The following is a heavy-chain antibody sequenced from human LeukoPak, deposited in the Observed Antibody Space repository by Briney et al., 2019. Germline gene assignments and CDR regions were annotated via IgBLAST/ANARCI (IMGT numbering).Heavy chain of an antibody. D-gene: IGHD2-2*01. CDR3: AKPRHCSTSTCASAAFDV. CDR1: GFTFSSYA. Sequence: PGRSLRLSCAASGFTFSSYAMHWVRQAPGKGLEWVAVISNDGSDTRYADSVRGRFPISRDNSKNTLFLQMNSLRAEDTAVYYCAKPRHCSTSTCASAAFDVWGQGTMVTVSS. CDR2: ISNDGSDT. J-gene: IGHJ3*01. V-gene: IGHV3-30-3*02.